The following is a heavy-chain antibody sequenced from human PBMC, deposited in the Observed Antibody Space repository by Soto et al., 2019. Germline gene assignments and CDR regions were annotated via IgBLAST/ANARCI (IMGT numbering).Heavy chain of an antibody. CDR1: GGSFSGYI. D-gene: IGHD1-26*01. CDR2: INHSGSA. V-gene: IGHV4-34*01. CDR3: ARGLISGSHYSGGWYYFDS. Sequence: SETPSLTCDVYGGSFSGYIWTWIRQPPGRGLQWIGQINHSGSANYNPSLKSRVTISVHTSNSQFSLELSSVTAADTAVYYCARGLISGSHYSGGWYYFDSWGQGTQVTVSS. J-gene: IGHJ4*02.